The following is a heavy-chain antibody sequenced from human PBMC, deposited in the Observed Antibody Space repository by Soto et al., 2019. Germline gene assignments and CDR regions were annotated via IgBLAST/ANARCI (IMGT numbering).Heavy chain of an antibody. V-gene: IGHV4-39*01. J-gene: IGHJ4*02. CDR1: GGSISSSSYY. CDR3: ARRRGYNDFDF. D-gene: IGHD5-12*01. CDR2: IYYSGST. Sequence: QLQLQESGPGLVKPSETLSLTCTVSGGSISSSSYYWGWIRQPPGKGLEWIGSIYYSGSTYYNPSLKSRVTISVDTSKNQFSLKLISVTAADTAVYYCARRRGYNDFDFWGQGTLVTVSS.